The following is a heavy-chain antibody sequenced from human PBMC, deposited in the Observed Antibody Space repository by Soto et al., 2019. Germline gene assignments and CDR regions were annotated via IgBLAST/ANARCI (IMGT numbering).Heavy chain of an antibody. CDR1: GFTFSSYW. D-gene: IGHD1-26*01. CDR2: INSDGSST. J-gene: IGHJ2*01. V-gene: IGHV3-74*01. Sequence: EVQLVESGGGLVQPGGSLRLSCAASGFTFSSYWMHWVRQAPGKGLVWVSRINSDGSSTSYADSVKGRFTISRDNAKTTMYQQMNSLRAEDTAVYYCSRGGSLNWYFDLGGRGTLVTVSS. CDR3: SRGGSLNWYFDL.